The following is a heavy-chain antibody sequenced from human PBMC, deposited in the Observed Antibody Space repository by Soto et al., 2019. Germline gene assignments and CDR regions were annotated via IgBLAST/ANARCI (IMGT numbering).Heavy chain of an antibody. V-gene: IGHV3-15*01. D-gene: IGHD1-20*01. Sequence: GGSLRFSCAASGFTFSNAWMSWVRQTPGKGLEWVGRIKSKTDAETTDYAAPVKGRFTISRDDSKNTLYLQMNSLKTEDTAVYYCTTLYQGISNWGHGTLVTVSS. CDR1: GFTFSNAW. CDR3: TTLYQGISN. CDR2: IKSKTDAETT. J-gene: IGHJ4*01.